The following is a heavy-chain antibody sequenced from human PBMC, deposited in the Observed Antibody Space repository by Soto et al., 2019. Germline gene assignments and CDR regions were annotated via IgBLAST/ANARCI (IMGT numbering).Heavy chain of an antibody. CDR3: ATSIVVVTAADS. CDR1: GYTFTSYA. V-gene: IGHV1-3*01. J-gene: IGHJ4*02. D-gene: IGHD2-21*02. Sequence: ASVKVSCKASGYTFTSYAMHWVRQAPGQRLEWMGWINAGNGNTKYSQKFQGRVTITRDTSASTAYMELSSLRSEDTAVYYCATSIVVVTAADSWGQGTLVTVSS. CDR2: INAGNGNT.